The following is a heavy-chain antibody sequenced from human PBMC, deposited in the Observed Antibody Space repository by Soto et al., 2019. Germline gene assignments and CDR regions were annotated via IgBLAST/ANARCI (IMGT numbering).Heavy chain of an antibody. J-gene: IGHJ6*02. Sequence: SETLSLTCTVSGGSISSGGYYWSWIRQHPGKGLEWIGYIYYSGSTYYNPSLKSRVTISVDTSKNQFSLKLSSVTAADTAVYYCARAGLRGDYGDYEDYYYGMDVWGQGTTVTVSS. D-gene: IGHD4-17*01. V-gene: IGHV4-31*03. CDR2: IYYSGST. CDR1: GGSISSGGYY. CDR3: ARAGLRGDYGDYEDYYYGMDV.